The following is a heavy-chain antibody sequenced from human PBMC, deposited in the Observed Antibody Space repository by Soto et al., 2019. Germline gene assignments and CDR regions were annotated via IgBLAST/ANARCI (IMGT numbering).Heavy chain of an antibody. V-gene: IGHV3-48*02. J-gene: IGHJ6*02. CDR2: ISGGSKSI. CDR3: VRDSRRGYGMDV. D-gene: IGHD3-10*01. CDR1: GFTFSSHS. Sequence: PGGSRRLSCVASGFTFSSHSMNWVRQAPGKGLEWVSYISGGSKSIYYAASVKGRFTISRDNAKNSLYLEMNSLRDEDTAVYSCVRDSRRGYGMDVWGPGTTVTVSS.